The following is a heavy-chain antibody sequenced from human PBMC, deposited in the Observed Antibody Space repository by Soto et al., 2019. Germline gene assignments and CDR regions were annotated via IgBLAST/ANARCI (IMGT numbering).Heavy chain of an antibody. V-gene: IGHV3-21*01. CDR3: ARLTVGVRVYYFDY. Sequence: GGSLRLSCAASGFTFSSYTMTWVRQAPGKGLEWVSSITNIGTYIYYADSVKGRFTISRDNAKNSLYLQINSLRAEDTAVYYCARLTVGVRVYYFDYWGQGTLVTVSS. CDR1: GFTFSSYT. D-gene: IGHD3-10*01. J-gene: IGHJ4*02. CDR2: ITNIGTYI.